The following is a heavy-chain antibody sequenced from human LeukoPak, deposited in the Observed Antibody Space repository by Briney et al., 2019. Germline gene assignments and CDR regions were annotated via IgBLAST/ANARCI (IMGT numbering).Heavy chain of an antibody. Sequence: GGSLRLSCAASGFTVSSNYMSWVRQAPGTGLEWFSVIYSGGRTYYADSVTGRFTISRDNSKNTLYLQMKSLRDEDTAVYYCARDSSSRLNVYYYYYMDVWGKGTTVTVSS. CDR2: IYSGGRT. D-gene: IGHD2-2*01. CDR3: ARDSSSRLNVYYYYYMDV. J-gene: IGHJ6*03. CDR1: GFTVSSNY. V-gene: IGHV3-66*02.